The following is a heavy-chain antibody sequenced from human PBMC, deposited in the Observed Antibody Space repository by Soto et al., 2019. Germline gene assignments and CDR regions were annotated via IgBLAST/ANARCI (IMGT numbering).Heavy chain of an antibody. CDR3: ARNLQTTGCSSSWSRGGFDP. J-gene: IGHJ5*02. Sequence: PSETLSLTCAVYGGSFSGYYWSWIRQPPGKWLEWIGEINHSGSTNYNPSLKSRVTISVDTSKNQFSLKLSSVTAADTAVYYCARNLQTTGCSSSWSRGGFDPWGQGXLVTVYS. D-gene: IGHD6-13*01. V-gene: IGHV4-34*01. CDR2: INHSGST. CDR1: GGSFSGYY.